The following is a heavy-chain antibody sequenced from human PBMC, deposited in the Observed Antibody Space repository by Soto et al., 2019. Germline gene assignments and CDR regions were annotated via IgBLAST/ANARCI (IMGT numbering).Heavy chain of an antibody. D-gene: IGHD1-26*01. CDR2: ISTYTGNT. V-gene: IGHV1-18*01. J-gene: IGHJ4*02. Sequence: AASVKVSCKASGYTFTSSGISWVRQAPGQGLEWMGWISTYTGNTNYAQNFQGRVTMTTDTSTSTAYMELRSLRSDDKAMYYCARDGGSGSYRIFDYCGQGTLVTVSS. CDR1: GYTFTSSG. CDR3: ARDGGSGSYRIFDY.